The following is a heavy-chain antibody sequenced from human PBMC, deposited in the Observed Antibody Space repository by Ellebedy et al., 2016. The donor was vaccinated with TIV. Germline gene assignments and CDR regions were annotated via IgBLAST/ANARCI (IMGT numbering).Heavy chain of an antibody. CDR3: ATGQFGSGWNY. J-gene: IGHJ4*02. D-gene: IGHD6-19*01. CDR2: ISLDGSNK. CDR1: GFTFINYA. V-gene: IGHV3-30-3*01. Sequence: GESLKISXAASGFTFINYAMHWVRQAPGKGLEWVAVISLDGSNKYYADSVKGRFTISRDNSKNTLFLQMNSLRADDTAVYYCATGQFGSGWNYWGQGTRVTVSS.